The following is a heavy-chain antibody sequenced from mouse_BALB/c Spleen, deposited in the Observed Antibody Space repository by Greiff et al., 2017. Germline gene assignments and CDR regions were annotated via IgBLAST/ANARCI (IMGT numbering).Heavy chain of an antibody. J-gene: IGHJ3*01. CDR2: INPSSGYT. D-gene: IGHD2-3*01. V-gene: IGHV1-4*02. Sequence: VQLQQSAAELARPGASVKMSCKASGYTFTSYTMHWVKQRPGQGLEWIGYINPSSGYTEYNQKFKDKTTLTADKSSSTAYMQLSSLTSEDSAVYYCARSRNPYDGYSFAYWGQGTLVTVSA. CDR3: ARSRNPYDGYSFAY. CDR1: GYTFTSYT.